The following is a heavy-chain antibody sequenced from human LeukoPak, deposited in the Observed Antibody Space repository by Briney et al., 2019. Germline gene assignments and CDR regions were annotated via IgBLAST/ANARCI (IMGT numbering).Heavy chain of an antibody. V-gene: IGHV3-74*01. CDR1: GFTFSSYW. CDR2: IKGDERST. Sequence: SGGSLRLSCAASGFTFSSYWLHWVRQAPGKGLVWASRIKGDERSTNYADSVKGRFTISRDNAKNTVYLEMNSLRAEDTAVYYCVRGQLWSYYHDYWGQGTLVTVSS. D-gene: IGHD5-18*01. CDR3: VRGQLWSYYHDY. J-gene: IGHJ4*02.